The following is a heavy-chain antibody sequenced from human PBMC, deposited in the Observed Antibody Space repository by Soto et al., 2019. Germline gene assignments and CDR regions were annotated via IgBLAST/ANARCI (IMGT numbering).Heavy chain of an antibody. D-gene: IGHD2-2*01. CDR1: GFTFSNFA. J-gene: IGHJ6*03. Sequence: EVQVLESGGGSVQPWGSLRLSCAASGFTFSNFAMSWVRHAPGKGLEWVSEISGSTGTTYYADSVKGRFIISRDNSKNTLHLQMNSLRAEDTAVYYCAKDTSSSPYYMDVWGTGTTVTVSS. V-gene: IGHV3-23*01. CDR2: ISGSTGTT. CDR3: AKDTSSSPYYMDV.